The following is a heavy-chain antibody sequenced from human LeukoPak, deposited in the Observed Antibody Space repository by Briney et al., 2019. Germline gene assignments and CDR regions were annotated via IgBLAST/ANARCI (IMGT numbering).Heavy chain of an antibody. J-gene: IGHJ6*03. Sequence: PSQTLSLTCTVSGDSIDRGDNYWSWVRQHPEKGLEWIVYVFYSGSTYYNPSLKSRATISVHTSKNQFSLKLSSVTAADTAVYYCARDGRFSTYMDVWGKGATFTVSS. V-gene: IGHV4-31*03. CDR1: GDSIDRGDNY. CDR2: VFYSGST. CDR3: ARDGRFSTYMDV. D-gene: IGHD3-3*01.